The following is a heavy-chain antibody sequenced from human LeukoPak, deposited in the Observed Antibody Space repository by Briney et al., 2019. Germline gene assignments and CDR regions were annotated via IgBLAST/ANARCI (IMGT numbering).Heavy chain of an antibody. Sequence: ASVKVSCKASGYTFTSYDINWERQATGQGLEWMGWMNPNSGNTGYAQKFQGRVTMTRNTSISTAYMELSSLRSEDTAVYYCARGRRFLEWSPTKFDYWGQGTLVTVSS. CDR3: ARGRRFLEWSPTKFDY. J-gene: IGHJ4*02. CDR1: GYTFTSYD. V-gene: IGHV1-8*01. CDR2: MNPNSGNT. D-gene: IGHD3-3*01.